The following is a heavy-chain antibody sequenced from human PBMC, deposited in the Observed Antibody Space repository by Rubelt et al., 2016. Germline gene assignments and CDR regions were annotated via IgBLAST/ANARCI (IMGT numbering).Heavy chain of an antibody. CDR3: AQDYSSSSLDY. V-gene: IGHV3-33*08. D-gene: IGHD6-6*01. Sequence: VELVESGGGLVQPGGSLRLSCAASGFTFNSCSMSWVRQAPGKGLEWVAVIWYDGSNKYFTDSVMGRFPISRDNSKNTLYLQMNSLRAEDTALYYCAQDYSSSSLDYWGQGTLVTVSS. CDR2: IWYDGSNK. CDR1: GFTFNSCS. J-gene: IGHJ4*02.